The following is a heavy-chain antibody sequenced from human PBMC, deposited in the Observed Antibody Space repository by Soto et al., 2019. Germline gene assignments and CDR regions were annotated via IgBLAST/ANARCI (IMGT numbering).Heavy chain of an antibody. CDR3: ARDVPRGYYDSSGYPLYGMDV. J-gene: IGHJ6*02. CDR1: GYTFTGYY. V-gene: IGHV1-2*02. Sequence: GASVKVSCKASGYTFTGYYMHWVRQAPGQGLEWMGWINPNSGGTNYAQKFQGRVTMTRDTSISTAYMELSRLRSDDTAVYYCARDVPRGYYDSSGYPLYGMDVWGQGTTVTVSS. CDR2: INPNSGGT. D-gene: IGHD3-22*01.